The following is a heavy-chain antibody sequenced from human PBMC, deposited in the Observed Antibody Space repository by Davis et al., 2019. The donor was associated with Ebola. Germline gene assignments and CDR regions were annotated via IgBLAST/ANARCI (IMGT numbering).Heavy chain of an antibody. Sequence: GESLKISCAASGFTFSSYAMHWVRQAPGKGLEYVSAISSNGGSTYYADSVKGRFTISRDNSKNTLYLQMSSLRAEDTAVYYCVKAAPTITISFDYWGQGTLVTVSS. CDR1: GFTFSSYA. D-gene: IGHD3-3*01. CDR3: VKAAPTITISFDY. CDR2: ISSNGGST. V-gene: IGHV3-64D*06. J-gene: IGHJ4*02.